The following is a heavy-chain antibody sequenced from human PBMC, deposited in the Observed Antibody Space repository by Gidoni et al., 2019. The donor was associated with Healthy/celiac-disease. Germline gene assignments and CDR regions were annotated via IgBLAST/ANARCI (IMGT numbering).Heavy chain of an antibody. J-gene: IGHJ6*02. CDR1: GYTFTSYG. CDR3: ARGAYSGYETGRGYYGMDV. CDR2: ISAYNGNT. V-gene: IGHV1-18*01. Sequence: QVQLVQSGAEVKKPGASVKVSCKASGYTFTSYGIRWGRQAPGQGLEWMGWISAYNGNTNYAQKLQGRVTMTTDTSTSTAYMELRSLRSDDTAVYYCARGAYSGYETGRGYYGMDVWGQGTTVTVSS. D-gene: IGHD5-12*01.